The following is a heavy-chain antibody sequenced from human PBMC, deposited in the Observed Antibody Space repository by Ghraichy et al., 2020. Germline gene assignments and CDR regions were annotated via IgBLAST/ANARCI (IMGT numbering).Heavy chain of an antibody. J-gene: IGHJ5*02. Sequence: SETLSLTCIVSGGSISSYYWSWIRQSPGKGLEWIGYVHYSGGTNYNPSLKRRVTVSVDTSKNQFSLKLKSVTTADTALYYCARGTGITFGGAVNWFDPWGQGTPVLVSS. CDR3: ARGTGITFGGAVNWFDP. D-gene: IGHD3-16*01. CDR1: GGSISSYY. V-gene: IGHV4-59*01. CDR2: VHYSGGT.